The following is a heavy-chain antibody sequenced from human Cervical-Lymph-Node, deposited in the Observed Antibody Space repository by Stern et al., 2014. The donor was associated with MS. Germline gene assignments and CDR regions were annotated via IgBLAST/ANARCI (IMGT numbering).Heavy chain of an antibody. CDR2: LSYSGTT. Sequence: VQLQESGPGLVKPSQTLSLTCTVSGDSIARSSYSWSWHRQHPTQGLVWIRYLSYSGTTYSNPFLQSRLSMSVDTSKNQFSLKLNSVTAADTAVYYCARFRTIFDWFDPWGQGTLVTVSS. D-gene: IGHD3-3*01. CDR1: GDSIARSSYS. CDR3: ARFRTIFDWFDP. V-gene: IGHV4-31*03. J-gene: IGHJ5*02.